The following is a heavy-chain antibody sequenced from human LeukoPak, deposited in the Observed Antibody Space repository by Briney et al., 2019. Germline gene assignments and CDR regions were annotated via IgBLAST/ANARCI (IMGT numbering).Heavy chain of an antibody. D-gene: IGHD2-15*01. V-gene: IGHV3-23*01. CDR1: GFTFSSSA. Sequence: GGSLRLSCAASGFTFSSSAMSWVRQAPGKGLEWVSAISNNGGYTYYAESVQGRFTISRDNSKSTLCLQMNSLRAEDTAVYYCAKKLGYCSDGSCYSPYGGQGPLVTVSP. CDR3: AKKLGYCSDGSCYSPY. J-gene: IGHJ4*02. CDR2: ISNNGGYT.